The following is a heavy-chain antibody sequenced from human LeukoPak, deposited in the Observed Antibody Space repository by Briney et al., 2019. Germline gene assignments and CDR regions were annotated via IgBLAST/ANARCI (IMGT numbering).Heavy chain of an antibody. D-gene: IGHD6-13*01. Sequence: GGSLRLSGAASGFTFSSYWMSWVRQAPGKGLKWVANIKQDGSEKYYVDSVQGLFTISRDNAKNSLYLQMNCLRAEDTAVYYCARDATYSSSWFTSPYYYYYMDVWGKGTTVTISS. J-gene: IGHJ6*03. V-gene: IGHV3-7*01. CDR2: IKQDGSEK. CDR1: GFTFSSYW. CDR3: ARDATYSSSWFTSPYYYYYMDV.